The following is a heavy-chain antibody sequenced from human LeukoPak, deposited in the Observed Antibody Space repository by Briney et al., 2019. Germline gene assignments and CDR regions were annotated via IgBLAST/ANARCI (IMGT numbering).Heavy chain of an antibody. CDR2: IYYSGST. CDR1: GGSISSSSYY. J-gene: IGHJ4*02. V-gene: IGHV4-39*07. CDR3: ARESRPYYYDSSGYDFDY. D-gene: IGHD3-22*01. Sequence: SETLSLTCTVSGGSISSSSYYWGWIRQPPGKGLEWIGSIYYSGSTYYNPSLKSRVTISVDTSKNQFSLKLSSVTAADTAVYYCARESRPYYYDSSGYDFDYWGQGTLVTVSS.